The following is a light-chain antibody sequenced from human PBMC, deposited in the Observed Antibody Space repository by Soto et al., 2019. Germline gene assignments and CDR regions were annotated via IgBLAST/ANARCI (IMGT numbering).Light chain of an antibody. J-gene: IGKJ2*01. CDR2: AAS. V-gene: IGKV3-20*01. CDR3: QQYGSSAT. CDR1: QIVSSSY. Sequence: EIVLTQSPGTLSLSPRERATLSCRASQIVSSSYLAWYQQKPAQAPRLLIYAASSRATGIPDRFSGSGSGTDFTLTISRLEPEDFAVYYCQQYGSSATFGQGTKLEIK.